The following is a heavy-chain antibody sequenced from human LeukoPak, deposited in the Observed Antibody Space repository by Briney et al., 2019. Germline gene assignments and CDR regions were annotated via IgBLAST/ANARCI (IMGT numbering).Heavy chain of an antibody. D-gene: IGHD4-11*01. CDR1: GFTFSSYS. V-gene: IGHV3-48*04. CDR3: ARTRSTVTSPFDY. CDR2: ISSSSSTI. J-gene: IGHJ4*01. Sequence: PGGSLRLSCAASGFTFSSYSMNWVRQAPGKRLEWVSYISSSSSTIYYADSVKGRFTISRDNAKNSLYLQMNSLRAEDTAVYYCARTRSTVTSPFDYWGQGTLVTVSS.